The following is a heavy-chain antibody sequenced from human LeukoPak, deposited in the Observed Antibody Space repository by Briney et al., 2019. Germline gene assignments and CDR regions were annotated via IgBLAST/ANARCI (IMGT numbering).Heavy chain of an antibody. CDR2: FDPEDGET. D-gene: IGHD3-10*01. Sequence: GASVKVSCKVSGYTLTELSMHWVRQAPGKGLEWMGGFDPEDGETIYAQKFQGRVTMTEDTSTDTAYMELSSLRSEDTAVYYCASPYYYGSGSSYGMDVWGQGTTVTVSS. CDR3: ASPYYYGSGSSYGMDV. J-gene: IGHJ6*02. CDR1: GYTLTELS. V-gene: IGHV1-24*01.